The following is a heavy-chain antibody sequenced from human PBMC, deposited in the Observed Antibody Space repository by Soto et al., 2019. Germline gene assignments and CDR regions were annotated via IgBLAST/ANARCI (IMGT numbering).Heavy chain of an antibody. CDR2: ISWNSGSI. D-gene: IGHD5-12*01. CDR1: GFTFDDYA. J-gene: IGHJ3*02. Sequence: EVQLVESGGGLVQPGRSLRLSCAASGFTFDDYAMHWVRQAPGKGLEWVSGISWNSGSIGYADSVKGRFTISRDNAKNSLYLQMNSLRAEDTALYYCAKDITGYSGYDPDAFDIWGQGTMVTVPS. V-gene: IGHV3-9*01. CDR3: AKDITGYSGYDPDAFDI.